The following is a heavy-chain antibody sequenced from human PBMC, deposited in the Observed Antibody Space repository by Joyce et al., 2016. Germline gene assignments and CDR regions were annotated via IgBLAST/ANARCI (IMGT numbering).Heavy chain of an antibody. J-gene: IGHJ4*02. D-gene: IGHD3-9*01. Sequence: EVQLVESGGVVVHPGGSLRLSCAASGFTFDDCAMHWVRQAPGKGLEWLSIISWDGDRTYYADSVKGRFTISRDSSKNSLYVYMNSLRIEDTALYYCARGRDNLIDYWGQGTLVTVSS. CDR3: ARGRDNLIDY. V-gene: IGHV3-43*01. CDR2: ISWDGDRT. CDR1: GFTFDDCA.